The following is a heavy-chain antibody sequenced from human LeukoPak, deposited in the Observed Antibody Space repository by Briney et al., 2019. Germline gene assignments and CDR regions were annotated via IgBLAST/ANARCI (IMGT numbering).Heavy chain of an antibody. CDR3: ARHVTISGPYDASDI. Sequence: AETLSLTCSVSGGSISSHYWSWIRQPPGKGLEWIGYIYYSGGTDYNPSLKSRVTISVDTSKNQFSLKLRSVTAADTAVYYCARHVTISGPYDASDIWGQGTMVTVSP. D-gene: IGHD5-24*01. CDR2: IYYSGGT. CDR1: GGSISSHY. J-gene: IGHJ3*02. V-gene: IGHV4-59*08.